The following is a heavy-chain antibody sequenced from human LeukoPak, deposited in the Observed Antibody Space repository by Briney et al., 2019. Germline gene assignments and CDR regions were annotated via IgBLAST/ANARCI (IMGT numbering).Heavy chain of an antibody. J-gene: IGHJ6*03. CDR3: ACTWGASYGDLWYYYYMDA. V-gene: IGHV4-39*01. D-gene: IGHD4-17*01. CDR2: IYYSGST. Sequence: SEALSLTCTVSGGSISSSSYYWGWIRQPPGKGLEWIGSIYYSGSTYYNPSLKSRVTISVDTSKNQFSLKLSSVTAADTAVYYCACTWGASYGDLWYYYYMDAWGKGTTVTVSS. CDR1: GGSISSSSYY.